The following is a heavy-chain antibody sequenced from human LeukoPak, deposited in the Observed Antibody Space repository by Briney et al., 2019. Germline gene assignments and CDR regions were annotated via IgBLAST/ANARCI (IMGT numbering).Heavy chain of an antibody. CDR1: GFTLSSYW. CDR2: IKQDGSEK. CDR3: MDV. J-gene: IGHJ6*03. Sequence: GGSLRLSCAAPGFTLSSYWMSWVRQAPGKGLEWVANIKQDGSEKYYVDSVKGRFTISRDNAKNSLYLQMNSLRAEDTAVYYYMDVWGKGTTVTVSS. V-gene: IGHV3-7*01.